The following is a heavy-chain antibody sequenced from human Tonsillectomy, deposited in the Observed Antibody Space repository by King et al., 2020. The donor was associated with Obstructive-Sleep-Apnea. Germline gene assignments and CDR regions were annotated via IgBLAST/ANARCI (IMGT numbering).Heavy chain of an antibody. CDR3: AKVSYYDFWSGYPCSFDY. CDR1: GFTFSNYA. J-gene: IGHJ4*02. V-gene: IGHV3-23*04. D-gene: IGHD3-3*01. CDR2: ISGSGGST. Sequence: VQLVESGGGLVQPGGSPRLSCAASGFTFSNYAMSWVRQAPGKGLEWVSAISGSGGSTYYADSVKDRFTISSDNSKNTLSLQMNNVRAEDTALYYCAKVSYYDFWSGYPCSFDYWGQGTLVTVSS.